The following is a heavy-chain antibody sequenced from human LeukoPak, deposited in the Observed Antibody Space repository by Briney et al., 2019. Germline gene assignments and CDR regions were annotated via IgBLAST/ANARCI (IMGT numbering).Heavy chain of an antibody. CDR3: VKERSNDNGAGGNVAFDV. V-gene: IGHV3-23*01. D-gene: IGHD4/OR15-4a*01. Sequence: GGSLRLSCAASGFTFNTNAMSWVRQAPGKGLEWVSAVGASGGSTYYSGSVKGRFTVSRDNSKNTLYLQMNSLKDADTAFYFCVKERSNDNGAGGNVAFDVWGRGTLVIISS. J-gene: IGHJ2*01. CDR2: VGASGGST. CDR1: GFTFNTNA.